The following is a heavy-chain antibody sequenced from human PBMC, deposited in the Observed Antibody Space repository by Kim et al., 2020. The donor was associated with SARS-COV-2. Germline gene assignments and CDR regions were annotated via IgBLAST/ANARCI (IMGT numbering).Heavy chain of an antibody. CDR3: ARRVYYGPPGD. D-gene: IGHD3-10*01. V-gene: IGHV3-7*04. CDR2: K. Sequence: KYYVDSVKGRFTISRDNAKNSLYLQMNSLRAEDTAVYYCARRVYYGPPGDWGQGTLVTVSS. J-gene: IGHJ4*02.